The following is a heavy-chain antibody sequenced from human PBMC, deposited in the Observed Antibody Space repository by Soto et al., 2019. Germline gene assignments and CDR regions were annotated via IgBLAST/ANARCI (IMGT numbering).Heavy chain of an antibody. CDR1: GGSISSSSYY. Sequence: SETLSLTCTFSGGSISSSSYYWGWIRQPPGKGLEWIGSIYYSGSTYYNPSLKSRVTISVDTSKNQFSLKLSSVTAADTAVYYCARHSYYYVTAMVTLPNGPQDYWGQGTLVTVFS. D-gene: IGHD5-18*01. CDR2: IYYSGST. V-gene: IGHV4-39*01. J-gene: IGHJ4*02. CDR3: ARHSYYYVTAMVTLPNGPQDY.